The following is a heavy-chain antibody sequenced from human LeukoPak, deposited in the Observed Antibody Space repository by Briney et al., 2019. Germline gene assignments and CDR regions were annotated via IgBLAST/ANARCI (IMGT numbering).Heavy chain of an antibody. CDR2: ISWNSGSI. J-gene: IGHJ4*02. Sequence: QAGGSLRLSCAASGFTFDYYAMHWVRQAPGKGLEWVSGISWNSGSIGYADSVKGRFTISRDNAKNSLYLQMNSLRAEDTALYYCAKAIDYSLDRPGGNWGQGTLVTVSS. CDR1: GFTFDYYA. CDR3: AKAIDYSLDRPGGN. V-gene: IGHV3-9*01. D-gene: IGHD4-11*01.